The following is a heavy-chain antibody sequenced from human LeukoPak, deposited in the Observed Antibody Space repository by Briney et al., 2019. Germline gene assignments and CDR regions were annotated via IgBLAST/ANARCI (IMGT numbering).Heavy chain of an antibody. J-gene: IGHJ6*02. CDR2: TYYRSKWYN. V-gene: IGHV6-1*01. D-gene: IGHD3-22*01. Sequence: SQTLSLTCAISGDSVSSNSAAWNWIRQSPSRGLEWLGRTYYRSKWYNDYAVSVKSRITINPDTSKNQFSLQLNSVTPEDTAVYYCARSVGYYDSSGYYYDPDYYYYYGMDVWGQGTTVTVSS. CDR3: ARSVGYYDSSGYYYDPDYYYYYGMDV. CDR1: GDSVSSNSAA.